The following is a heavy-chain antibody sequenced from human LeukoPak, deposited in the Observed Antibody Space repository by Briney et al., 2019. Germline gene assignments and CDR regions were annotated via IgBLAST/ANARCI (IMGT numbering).Heavy chain of an antibody. J-gene: IGHJ3*02. Sequence: PGGSLRLSCAAPGFTFSSYGMHWVRQAPGKGLEWVAFIRYDGSNKYYADSVKGRFTISRDNSKNTLYLQMNSLRAEDTAVYYCARDSGYTGSDAFDIWGQGTMVSVSS. CDR1: GFTFSSYG. D-gene: IGHD5-12*01. CDR3: ARDSGYTGSDAFDI. V-gene: IGHV3-30*02. CDR2: IRYDGSNK.